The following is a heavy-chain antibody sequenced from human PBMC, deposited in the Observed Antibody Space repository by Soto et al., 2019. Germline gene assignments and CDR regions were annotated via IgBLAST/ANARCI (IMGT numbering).Heavy chain of an antibody. CDR1: GGSISSYY. Sequence: ETLSLTCTVSGGSISSYYWSWIRQPAGKGLEWIGRIYTSGSTNYNPSLKSRVTMSVDTSKNQFSLKLSSVTAADTAVYYCAGEMGTYYYDSSGYFPLDYWGQGTLVTVSS. D-gene: IGHD3-22*01. J-gene: IGHJ4*02. CDR2: IYTSGST. V-gene: IGHV4-4*07. CDR3: AGEMGTYYYDSSGYFPLDY.